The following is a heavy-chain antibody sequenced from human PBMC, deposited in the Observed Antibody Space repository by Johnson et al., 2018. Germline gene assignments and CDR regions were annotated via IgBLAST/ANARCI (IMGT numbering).Heavy chain of an antibody. CDR1: GFIFTSYA. CDR2: IWFDGSNK. J-gene: IGHJ3*01. Sequence: QVQLVESGGGVVRPGRSLRLSCAASGFIFTSYAMHWVRQAPGKGLEWVAVIWFDGSNKYYADFVKGRFTISRDKSKDTRHLQMNSRRAEDTAVYYRARDAGLGLQHVAFDVWGQGTMVIVSS. D-gene: IGHD5-24*01. V-gene: IGHV3-33*01. CDR3: ARDAGLGLQHVAFDV.